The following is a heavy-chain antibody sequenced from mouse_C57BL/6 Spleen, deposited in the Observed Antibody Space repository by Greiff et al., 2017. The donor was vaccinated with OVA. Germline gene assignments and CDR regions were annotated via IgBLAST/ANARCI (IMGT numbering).Heavy chain of an antibody. V-gene: IGHV1-50*01. CDR3: ARSRGDGYRLDD. CDR2: IDPSDSYT. J-gene: IGHJ2*01. Sequence: QVQLQQPGAELVKPGASVKLSCKASGYTFTSYWMQWVKQRPGQGLEWIGEIDPSDSYTNYNQKFKGKATLTVDTSSSTAYMQLSSLTSEDSAVYYWARSRGDGYRLDDWGQGTTLTVSS. CDR1: GYTFTSYW. D-gene: IGHD2-3*01.